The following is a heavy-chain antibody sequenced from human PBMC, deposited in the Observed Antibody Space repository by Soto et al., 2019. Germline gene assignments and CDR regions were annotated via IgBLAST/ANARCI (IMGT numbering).Heavy chain of an antibody. Sequence: EVQLLESGGGLVQPGGSLRLSCAASGFTFINYAMSWVRQAPGKGLEWVSSISGAGGSTYYADSVKGRFTISRDNSKNTLYLQVNSLRADDTALYYWAKGSGYDYTYYYHCYMDVWSKGTTVTVSS. CDR3: AKGSGYDYTYYYHCYMDV. V-gene: IGHV3-23*01. D-gene: IGHD5-12*01. CDR1: GFTFINYA. CDR2: ISGAGGST. J-gene: IGHJ6*03.